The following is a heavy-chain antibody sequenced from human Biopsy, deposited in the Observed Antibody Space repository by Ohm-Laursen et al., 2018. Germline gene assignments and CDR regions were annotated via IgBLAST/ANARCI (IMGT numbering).Heavy chain of an antibody. CDR3: ARARIKTSGVLIPETYYFDS. CDR1: GGSFTGHY. D-gene: IGHD3-3*01. V-gene: IGHV4-59*11. CDR2: ISYTGYT. Sequence: SDTLSLTCTVSGGSFTGHYWSWIRQPPGKGLEWIGHISYTGYTSYNASLKSRVTILVDTSRNHFSLRLSSLTAADTAVYYCARARIKTSGVLIPETYYFDSWGQGTLVTVSS. J-gene: IGHJ4*02.